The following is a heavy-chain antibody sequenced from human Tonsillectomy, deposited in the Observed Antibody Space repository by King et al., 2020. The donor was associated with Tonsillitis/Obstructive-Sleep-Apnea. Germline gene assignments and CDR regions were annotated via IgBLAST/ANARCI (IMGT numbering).Heavy chain of an antibody. V-gene: IGHV4-34*01. J-gene: IGHJ4*02. D-gene: IGHD2-2*01. CDR3: ARDYPIVVVPAAIPSFFDY. CDR1: GGSFSGDY. CDR2: INHSGST. Sequence: VQLQQWGAGLLKPSETLSLTCAVYGGSFSGDYWSWIRQPPGKGLEWIGEINHSGSTNYNPSLKSRVTISIDTSKNQFSLKLTSVTAADTAVYYCARDYPIVVVPAAIPSFFDYWGQGTLVTVSS.